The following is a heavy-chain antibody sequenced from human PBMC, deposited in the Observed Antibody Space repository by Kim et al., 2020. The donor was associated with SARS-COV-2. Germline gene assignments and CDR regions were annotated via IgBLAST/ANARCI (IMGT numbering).Heavy chain of an antibody. CDR3: AKDRGLSGYDLEVDAFDI. V-gene: IGHV3-23*01. CDR1: GFTFSSYA. D-gene: IGHD5-12*01. J-gene: IGHJ3*02. Sequence: GGSLRLSCAASGFTFSSYAMSWVRQAPGKGLEWVSAISGSGGSTYYADSVKGRFTISRDNSKNTLYLQMNSLRAEDTAVYYCAKDRGLSGYDLEVDAFDIWGQGTMVTVSS. CDR2: ISGSGGST.